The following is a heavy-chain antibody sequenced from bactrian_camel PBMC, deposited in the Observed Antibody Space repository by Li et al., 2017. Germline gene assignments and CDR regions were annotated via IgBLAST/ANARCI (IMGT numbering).Heavy chain of an antibody. D-gene: IGHD2*01. CDR1: GHSRGSNC. J-gene: IGHJ6*01. CDR2: IRRSGGET. CDR3: TAVDCSGAVCSSFGV. V-gene: IGHV3-3*01. Sequence: HVQLVESGGGSVQAGGSLRLSCVVSGHSRGSNCVGWYRLPPGRAPAEREGIAAIRRSGGETWYAGSVKGRFTISQDNAKNTVYLQMNSLKPEDTAVYYCTAVDCSGAVCSSFGVWVQGTQVTVS.